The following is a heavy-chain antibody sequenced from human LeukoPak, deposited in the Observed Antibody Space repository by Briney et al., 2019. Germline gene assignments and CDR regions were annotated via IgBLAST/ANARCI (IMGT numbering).Heavy chain of an antibody. J-gene: IGHJ6*02. V-gene: IGHV1-2*04. Sequence: ASVKVSCTASGYTFTGYCMHWVRQAPGQGLEWMGWINPNSGGTNYAQKFQGWVTMTRDTSISTAYMELSRLRSDDTAVYYCARGGRVQLRYYYYYGMDVWGQGTTVTVSS. D-gene: IGHD1-1*01. CDR3: ARGGRVQLRYYYYYGMDV. CDR1: GYTFTGYC. CDR2: INPNSGGT.